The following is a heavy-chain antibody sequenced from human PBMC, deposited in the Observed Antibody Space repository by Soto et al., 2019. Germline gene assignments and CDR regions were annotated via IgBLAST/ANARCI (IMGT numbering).Heavy chain of an antibody. CDR2: INPNSGAT. J-gene: IGHJ5*02. D-gene: IGHD5-12*01. V-gene: IGHV1-2*04. CDR1: GYTFTAYY. CDR3: GRARADVAPNWFDP. Sequence: QVLLVQSGAEVTKPGASVKVSCKASGYTFTAYYIHWVRQAPGQGLQWMGWINPNSGATSFAQKFQGWVTMTRDTSITTVYMELNRLISDDTAVYYCGRARADVAPNWFDPWGQGTLVTVSS.